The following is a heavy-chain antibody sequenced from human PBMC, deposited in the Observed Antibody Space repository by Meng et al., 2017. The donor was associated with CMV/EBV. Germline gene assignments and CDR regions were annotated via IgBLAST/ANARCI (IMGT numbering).Heavy chain of an antibody. CDR3: ARDTSKLWGWGY. CDR1: GYTFTTYD. V-gene: IGHV1-8*01. D-gene: IGHD2-21*01. J-gene: IGHJ4*02. Sequence: ASVKVSCKASGYTFTTYDVHWVRQATGQGLEWMGWMNPHSGNTGYAQKFQGRVTMTRDTSINTAYMELSSLKSEDTAVYYCARDTSKLWGWGYWGQGTLVPSPQ. CDR2: MNPHSGNT.